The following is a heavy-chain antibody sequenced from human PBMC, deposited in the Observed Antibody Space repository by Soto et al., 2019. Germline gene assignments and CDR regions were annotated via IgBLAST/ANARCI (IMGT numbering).Heavy chain of an antibody. J-gene: IGHJ5*02. CDR3: STHYSNSWLYAWFDP. D-gene: IGHD6-13*01. CDR2: INHSGST. Sequence: QVQLQQWGAGLLKPSETLSLTCAVYGGSFRGYYWSWIRQPPGKGLEWIGEINHSGSTNYHPALKSRVTRAVDKSKSQFSPKLSSVTAADTAVYYCSTHYSNSWLYAWFDPWGQGTLVTVSS. V-gene: IGHV4-34*01. CDR1: GGSFRGYY.